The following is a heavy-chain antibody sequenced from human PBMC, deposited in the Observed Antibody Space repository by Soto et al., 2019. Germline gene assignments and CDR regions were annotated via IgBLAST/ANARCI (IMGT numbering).Heavy chain of an antibody. D-gene: IGHD2-15*01. V-gene: IGHV4-31*03. J-gene: IGHJ4*02. CDR1: GGSISSGGYY. CDR2: IYYSGST. CDR3: ARERAGGNSVAVYFDY. Sequence: QVQLQESGPGLVKPSQTLSLTCTVSGGSISSGGYYWSWIRQHPGKGLEWIGYIYYSGSTYYNPSLKSRVTISVDTSKNQFSLKLSSVTAADTAVYYCARERAGGNSVAVYFDYWGQGTLVTVSS.